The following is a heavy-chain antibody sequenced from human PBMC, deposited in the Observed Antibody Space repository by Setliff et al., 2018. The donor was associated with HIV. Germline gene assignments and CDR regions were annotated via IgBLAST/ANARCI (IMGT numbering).Heavy chain of an antibody. V-gene: IGHV4-38-2*02. CDR1: GYSISSGYY. CDR2: IYHSGST. CDR3: ARDRRDNYYLTAYFDS. D-gene: IGHD1-26*01. J-gene: IGHJ4*02. Sequence: PSETLSLTCAVSGYSISSGYYWDWIRQPPGKGLEWIGSIYHSGSTYYNPSLKSRVTISIDTSKNQFSLKLSSVTAADTAVYYCARDRRDNYYLTAYFDSLGQGTLVTVSS.